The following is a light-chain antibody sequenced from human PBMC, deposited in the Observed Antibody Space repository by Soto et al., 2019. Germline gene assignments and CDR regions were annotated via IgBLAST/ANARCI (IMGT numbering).Light chain of an antibody. CDR3: QQSYSTPHT. J-gene: IGKJ5*01. CDR2: AAS. Sequence: DIQMTQSPSSLSASLLDRVNITCRASQSISSYLNWYQQKPGKAPKLLIYAASSLQSGVPSRFSGSGSGTDFTLTISSLQPEDFATYYCQQSYSTPHTFGQGTRLEIK. V-gene: IGKV1-39*01. CDR1: QSISSY.